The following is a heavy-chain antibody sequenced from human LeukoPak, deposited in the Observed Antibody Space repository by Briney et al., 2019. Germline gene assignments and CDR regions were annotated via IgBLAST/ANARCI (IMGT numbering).Heavy chain of an antibody. Sequence: SATLSLSCTVAGASINNNFWTWIRQPPGKGLEWIGYIYSSCSANYNPSLKSRVIISGDTSKNQISLNLTSVTAADTAVYFCARHRDYYDTWGHGTLVTVSS. J-gene: IGHJ4*01. V-gene: IGHV4-59*08. CDR3: ARHRDYYDT. CDR2: IYSSCSA. D-gene: IGHD3-22*01. CDR1: GASINNNF.